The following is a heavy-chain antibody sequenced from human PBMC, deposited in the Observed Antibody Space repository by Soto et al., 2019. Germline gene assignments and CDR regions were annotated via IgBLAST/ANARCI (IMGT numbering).Heavy chain of an antibody. D-gene: IGHD3-10*01. J-gene: IGHJ4*02. CDR2: TSGSGDTT. V-gene: IGHV3-23*01. Sequence: EVQLLESGGGLLQPGGSLRLSGAVSGFTFSNIGLGGFRQAPGKGLEWVAATSGSGDTTYYADSVKGRFTISRDNSKNTLYVQINSLRADDTAVDYCAKDLGYDGSGIEIWGQGTLVTVS. CDR3: AKDLGYDGSGIEI. CDR1: GFTFSNIG.